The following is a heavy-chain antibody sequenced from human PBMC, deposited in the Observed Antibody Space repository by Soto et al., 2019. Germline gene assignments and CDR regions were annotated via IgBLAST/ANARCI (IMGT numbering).Heavy chain of an antibody. CDR1: GYTLTSNS. CDR3: ARGAHRENWFDP. V-gene: IGHV1-8*01. J-gene: IGHJ5*02. Sequence: GASVKASSKASGYTLTSNSRKWVRQATGQGLEWMGRMNPNSGNTGYAQKFQGRVTMTRNTSISTAYMELSSLRSEDTAVYYCARGAHRENWFDPWGPGLLVTVSP. CDR2: MNPNSGNT.